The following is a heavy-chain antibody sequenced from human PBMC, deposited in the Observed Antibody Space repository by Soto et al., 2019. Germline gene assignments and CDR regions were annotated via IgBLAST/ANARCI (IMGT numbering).Heavy chain of an antibody. D-gene: IGHD6-13*01. J-gene: IGHJ4*02. CDR1: GGSFSGYY. Sequence: SETLSLTCAVYGGSFSGYYWSWIRQPPGKGLEWIGEINHSGSTNYNPSLKSRVTISVDTSKNQFSLKLSSVTAADTAVYYCARGGGYSHRSNFDYWGQGTLVTVSS. V-gene: IGHV4-34*01. CDR3: ARGGGYSHRSNFDY. CDR2: INHSGST.